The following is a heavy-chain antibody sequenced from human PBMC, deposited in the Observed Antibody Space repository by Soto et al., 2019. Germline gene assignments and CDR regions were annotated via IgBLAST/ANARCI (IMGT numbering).Heavy chain of an antibody. V-gene: IGHV3-23*01. CDR1: GFTFSTYS. J-gene: IGHJ6*02. D-gene: IGHD1-7*01. Sequence: GGSLRLSCAASGFTFSTYSLTWVRQTPGKGLQWVATISTSGATTFYADSVKGRFAMSRDNSKNSLFLQMNTLRAEDTAIYYCANLSAATTRYSALDVWGQGTSVTVSS. CDR3: ANLSAATTRYSALDV. CDR2: ISTSGATT.